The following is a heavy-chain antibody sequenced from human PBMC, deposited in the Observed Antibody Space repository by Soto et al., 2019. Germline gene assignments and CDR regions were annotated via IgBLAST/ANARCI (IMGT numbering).Heavy chain of an antibody. CDR1: GYTFTSYY. J-gene: IGHJ4*02. CDR3: ARDFYGSGSHTRGGLDY. D-gene: IGHD3-10*01. V-gene: IGHV1-46*01. Sequence: ASVKVSCKASGYTFTSYYMHWVRQAPGQGLEWMGIINPSGGSTSYAQKFQGRVTMTRDTSTSTVYMELSSLRSEDTAVYYCARDFYGSGSHTRGGLDYWGQGTLVTVSS. CDR2: INPSGGST.